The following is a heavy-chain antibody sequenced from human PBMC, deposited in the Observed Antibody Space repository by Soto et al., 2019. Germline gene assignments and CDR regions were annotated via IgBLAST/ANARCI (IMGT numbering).Heavy chain of an antibody. CDR3: ARATGRDGYNGFH. D-gene: IGHD5-12*01. CDR1: GGSISSSNW. CDR2: IHHSGST. Sequence: QVQLQESGPGLVKPSGTLSLTCAVSGGSISSSNWWSWVRQPPGKGLEWIGEIHHSGSTNYNPSLKSRVTISVDKPKNQFSLKLSSVTAADTAVYYCARATGRDGYNGFHWGQGTLVTVSS. J-gene: IGHJ4*02. V-gene: IGHV4-4*02.